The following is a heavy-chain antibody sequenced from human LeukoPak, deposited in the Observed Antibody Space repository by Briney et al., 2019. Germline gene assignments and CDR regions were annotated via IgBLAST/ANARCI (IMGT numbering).Heavy chain of an antibody. CDR2: ISSSSSYI. CDR1: GFTFSSYS. D-gene: IGHD4-17*01. CDR3: ARDTVTTFNFDY. J-gene: IGHJ4*02. Sequence: GGSLRLSCAASGFTFSSYSMNWVRQAPGKGLEWVSSISSSSSYIYYADSVKGRFTISRDNAKNSLYLQMNSLRAEDTAVYYRARDTVTTFNFDYWGQGTLVTVSS. V-gene: IGHV3-21*01.